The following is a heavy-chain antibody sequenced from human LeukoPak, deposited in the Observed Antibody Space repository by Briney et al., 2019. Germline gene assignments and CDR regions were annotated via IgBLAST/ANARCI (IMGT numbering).Heavy chain of an antibody. CDR1: GYTFTGYY. V-gene: IGHV1-2*04. CDR3: ARAEYSSGPHDAFDI. Sequence: ASVKVSCKASGYTFTGYYMHWVRQAPGQGLEWMGWINPNSGGTNYAQKFQGWVTMTRDTSISTAYMELSRLRSDDTAVYYCARAEYSSGPHDAFDIWGQGTMVTVSS. CDR2: INPNSGGT. D-gene: IGHD6-19*01. J-gene: IGHJ3*02.